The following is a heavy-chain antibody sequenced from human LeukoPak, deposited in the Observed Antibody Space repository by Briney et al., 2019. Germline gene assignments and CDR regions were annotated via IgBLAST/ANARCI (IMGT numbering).Heavy chain of an antibody. D-gene: IGHD3-22*01. CDR3: ARLYYYDSSGYVDY. J-gene: IGHJ4*02. CDR1: GGSISSSNSY. CDR2: IHYSGST. V-gene: IGHV4-39*01. Sequence: SETLSLTCTVSGGSISSSNSYWGWIRQPLGKGLEWIGSIHYSGSTYYNPSLKGRVTISVVTSKNQFFLKLSSVTAADTAVYYCARLYYYDSSGYVDYWGQGTLVAVSS.